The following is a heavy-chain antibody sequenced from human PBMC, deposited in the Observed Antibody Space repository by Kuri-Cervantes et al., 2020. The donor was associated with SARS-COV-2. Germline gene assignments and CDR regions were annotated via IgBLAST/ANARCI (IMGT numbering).Heavy chain of an antibody. V-gene: IGHV4-34*01. J-gene: IGHJ4*02. D-gene: IGHD5-18*01. Sequence: SETLSLTCAVYGGSFSGYYWSWIRQPPGKGLEWIGEINHSGSTNYNPSLKSRVTISVDTSKNQFSLKLSSVTAADTAVYYCARATDTAMGGIDYWGQGTLVTVSS. CDR3: ARATDTAMGGIDY. CDR1: GGSFSGYY. CDR2: INHSGST.